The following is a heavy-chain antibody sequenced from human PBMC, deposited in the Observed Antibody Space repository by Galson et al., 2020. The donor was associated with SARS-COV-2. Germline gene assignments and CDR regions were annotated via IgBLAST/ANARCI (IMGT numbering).Heavy chain of an antibody. V-gene: IGHV3-33*01. CDR1: GGSFASYG. J-gene: IGHJ1*01. Sequence: GGSLRLSCVASGGSFASYGVHWVRQAPGKGLEWVAVTLYRGSFIYYADSVKGRFTMSRDDSRNTVYLEMNRLRADDTAVYYCARGSGLSSPPAHYYDTSVYFAEHFQDWGLGTLVTVSS. D-gene: IGHD3-22*01. CDR3: ARGSGLSSPPAHYYDTSVYFAEHFQD. CDR2: TLYRGSFI.